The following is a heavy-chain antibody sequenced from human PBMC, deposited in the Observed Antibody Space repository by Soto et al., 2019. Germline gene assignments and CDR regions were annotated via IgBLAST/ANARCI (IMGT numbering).Heavy chain of an antibody. Sequence: QVQLVQSGAEVKKPGASVKVSCKASGYTFTSFDINWVRQASGQGLEWMGRMNPNNDNTGYAQKFQGRVTMTRNTSTGTAYLELSGLRSEDTAVYYCARSRVAGSALFSYWGQGTLVTVSS. CDR1: GYTFTSFD. V-gene: IGHV1-8*01. CDR2: MNPNNDNT. J-gene: IGHJ4*02. CDR3: ARSRVAGSALFSY. D-gene: IGHD6-19*01.